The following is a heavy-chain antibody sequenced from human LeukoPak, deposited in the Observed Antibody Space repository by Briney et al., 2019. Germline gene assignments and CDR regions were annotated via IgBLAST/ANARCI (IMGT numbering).Heavy chain of an antibody. CDR1: GFTFSNAW. CDR3: TAGTGRSDFDY. V-gene: IGHV3-15*01. J-gene: IGHJ4*02. Sequence: GGSLRLSCAASGFTFSNAWMSCVRQAPGRGLEWVGRIKRKGDDGTIDYAAPVKGRLSVSRDDSKNMLYLQMNSLKSEDTAVYYCTAGTGRSDFDYWGQGTLVTVSS. CDR2: IKRKGDDGTI. D-gene: IGHD3/OR15-3a*01.